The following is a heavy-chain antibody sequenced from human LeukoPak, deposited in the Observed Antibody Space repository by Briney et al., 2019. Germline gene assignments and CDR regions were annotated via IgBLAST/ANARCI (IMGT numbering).Heavy chain of an antibody. CDR1: IFSGHW. CDR3: ARGGGYDYVWGSYRPFDY. J-gene: IGHJ4*02. Sequence: IFSGHWMNWVRQPPGKGLEWIGYIYHSGSTYYNPSLKSRVTISVDRSKNQFSLKLSSVTAADTAVYYCARGGGYDYVWGSYRPFDYWGQGTLVTVSS. V-gene: IGHV4-30-2*01. CDR2: IYHSGST. D-gene: IGHD3-16*02.